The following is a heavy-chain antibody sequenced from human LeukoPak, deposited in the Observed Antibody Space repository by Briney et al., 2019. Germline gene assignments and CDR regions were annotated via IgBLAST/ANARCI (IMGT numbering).Heavy chain of an antibody. J-gene: IGHJ4*02. CDR3: ARGKRISYDILTGYLLQYYFDY. D-gene: IGHD3-9*01. CDR1: GYTFTSYD. V-gene: IGHV1-8*01. Sequence: GASVKVSCKASGYTFTSYDINWVRQATGQGLEWMGWMNPNSGNTGYAQKFQGRVTMTRNTSISTAYMELSSLRSEDTAVYYCARGKRISYDILTGYLLQYYFDYWGQGTLVTVSS. CDR2: MNPNSGNT.